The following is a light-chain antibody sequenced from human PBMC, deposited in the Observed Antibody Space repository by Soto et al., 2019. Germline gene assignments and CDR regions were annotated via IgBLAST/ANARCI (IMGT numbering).Light chain of an antibody. V-gene: IGKV3-20*01. CDR3: QHYGNSPIT. J-gene: IGKJ5*01. CDR2: GAS. Sequence: ETVLTQSPSTLSLSPGDRATLSCRASQSVTSSYLAWYQQKPGQAPMLLIYGASSRATAIPDRFSASRSGTDFTLTVSRLEPEDFTVYYCQHYGNSPITFGQGTRLEIK. CDR1: QSVTSSY.